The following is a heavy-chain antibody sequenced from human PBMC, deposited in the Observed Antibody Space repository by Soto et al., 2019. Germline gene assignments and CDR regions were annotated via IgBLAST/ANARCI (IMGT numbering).Heavy chain of an antibody. CDR1: GFTFSDYY. D-gene: IGHD5-12*01. CDR3: VRDRGYSGFFY. Sequence: PGGSPRLSCAASGFTFSDYYMSWIRQAPGKGLEWVSYITSSRSNFTNYADSVKGRFTISRDNAKNSVYLQMDSLRVEDTAVYYCVRDRGYSGFFYWGQGVLVTVSA. V-gene: IGHV3-11*06. J-gene: IGHJ4*02. CDR2: ITSSRSNFT.